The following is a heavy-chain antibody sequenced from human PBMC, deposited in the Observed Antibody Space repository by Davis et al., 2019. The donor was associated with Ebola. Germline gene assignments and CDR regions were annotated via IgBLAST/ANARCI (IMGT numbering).Heavy chain of an antibody. J-gene: IGHJ3*02. Sequence: GESLKISCAASGFTFSSYWMSWVRQAPGKGLEWVANIKQDGSEKYYVDSVKGRFTISRDNAKNSLYLQMNNLRAEDTAVYYCASPYSSGWGAFDIWGQGTMVTVSS. D-gene: IGHD6-19*01. CDR2: IKQDGSEK. CDR3: ASPYSSGWGAFDI. CDR1: GFTFSSYW. V-gene: IGHV3-7*01.